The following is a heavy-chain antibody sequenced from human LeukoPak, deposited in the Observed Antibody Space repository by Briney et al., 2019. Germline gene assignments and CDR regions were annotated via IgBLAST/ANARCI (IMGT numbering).Heavy chain of an antibody. CDR2: IYYSGST. V-gene: IGHV4-59*01. D-gene: IGHD1-26*01. Sequence: SETLSLTRTVSGGSISSYYWSWIRQPPGKGLEWIGYIYYSGSTNYNPSLKSRVTIPVDTSKNQFSLKLSSVTAADTAVYYCARGEDSKRWAFDYWGQGTLVTVSS. J-gene: IGHJ4*02. CDR1: GGSISSYY. CDR3: ARGEDSKRWAFDY.